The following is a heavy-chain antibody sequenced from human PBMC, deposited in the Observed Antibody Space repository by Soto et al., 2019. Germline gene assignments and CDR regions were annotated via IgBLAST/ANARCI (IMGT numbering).Heavy chain of an antibody. CDR3: ATYYYDSSGYSDWYFDL. D-gene: IGHD3-22*01. J-gene: IGHJ2*01. CDR1: GGSVSSGSYY. Sequence: QVQLQESGPGLVKPSETLSLTCTVSGGSVSSGSYYWRWIRQPPGKGLEWIGYIYYSGSTNYNPSLKSRVTISVDPSMYHFSLKLSSVSAADTAVYFCATYYYDSSGYSDWYFDLWGRGTLVTVSS. V-gene: IGHV4-61*01. CDR2: IYYSGST.